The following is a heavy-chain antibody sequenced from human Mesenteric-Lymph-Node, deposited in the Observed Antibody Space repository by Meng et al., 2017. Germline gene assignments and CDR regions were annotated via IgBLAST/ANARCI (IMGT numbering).Heavy chain of an antibody. CDR3: ARARIAAAGTDYFDY. D-gene: IGHD6-13*01. CDR2: ISYDGSNK. J-gene: IGHJ4*02. V-gene: IGHV3-30*04. CDR1: GFTFSSYA. Sequence: GESLKISCAASGFTFSSYAMHWVRQAPGKGLEWVAVISYDGSNKYYADSVKGRFTISRDNSKNTLYLQMNSLRAEDTAVYYCARARIAAAGTDYFDYWGQGTLVTVSS.